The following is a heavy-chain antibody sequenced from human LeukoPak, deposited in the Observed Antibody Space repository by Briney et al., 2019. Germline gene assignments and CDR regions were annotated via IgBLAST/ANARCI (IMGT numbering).Heavy chain of an antibody. V-gene: IGHV3-64*02. D-gene: IGHD2-15*01. J-gene: IGHJ4*02. CDR1: GFTFSTYA. Sequence: GGSLRLSCAASGFTFSTYAMHWVRQAPGKGLEYVSAISTNWDSTYYADSVKGRFTISRDNSKNTLFLQMGSLRADDMAVYYCARWGSISCYDYWGQGTLVTVSS. CDR3: ARWGSISCYDY. CDR2: ISTNWDST.